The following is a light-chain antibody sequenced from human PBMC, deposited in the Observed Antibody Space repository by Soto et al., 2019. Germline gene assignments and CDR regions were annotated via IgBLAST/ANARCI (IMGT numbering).Light chain of an antibody. CDR2: DNN. Sequence: QSVLTHPPSVSSAPGQKFTISFSGSISNISNNYVSWYQQLPGTAPKLLIYDNNKRPSGIPDRFSGSKSGTSATLGITGLKTGDEADYYCGTSDSSMSAFVFGTWTKVTVL. V-gene: IGLV1-51*01. CDR3: GTSDSSMSAFV. J-gene: IGLJ1*01. CDR1: ISNISNNY.